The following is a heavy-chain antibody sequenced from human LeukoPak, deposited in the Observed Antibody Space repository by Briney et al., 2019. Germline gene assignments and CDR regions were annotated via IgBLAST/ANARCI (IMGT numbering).Heavy chain of an antibody. Sequence: PSETLSLTCTVSGGSISSTNYYWGWIRQPPGKGLEWIGSIYYGGSTFYNPSLKSRVTMSVDMSTNQFSLKLTSVTAADTAVYYCATDDRSGWHFDYWGQGTLVTVSS. CDR1: GGSISSTNYY. CDR2: IYYGGST. D-gene: IGHD6-19*01. V-gene: IGHV4-39*07. CDR3: ATDDRSGWHFDY. J-gene: IGHJ4*02.